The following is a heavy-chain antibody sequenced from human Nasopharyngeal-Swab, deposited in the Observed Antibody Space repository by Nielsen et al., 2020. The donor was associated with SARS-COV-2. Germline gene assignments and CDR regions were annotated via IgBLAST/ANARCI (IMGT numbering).Heavy chain of an antibody. J-gene: IGHJ4*02. CDR2: IYYSGRT. V-gene: IGHV4-31*03. CDR3: ARQYYYGSGSYSKFDY. CDR1: GGSISSGGYY. D-gene: IGHD3-10*01. Sequence: SETLSLTCTVSGGSISSGGYYWSWIRQQPGKGLEWIGYIYYSGRTYYNPSLKSRVTISVDTSKNQFSLKLSSVTAADTAVYYCARQYYYGSGSYSKFDYWGQGTLVTVSS.